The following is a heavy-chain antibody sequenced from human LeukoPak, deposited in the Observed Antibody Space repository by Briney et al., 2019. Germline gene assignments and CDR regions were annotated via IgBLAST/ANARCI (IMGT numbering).Heavy chain of an antibody. CDR3: ARDPYDTPFKDNGTTGGDY. V-gene: IGHV1-46*01. J-gene: IGHJ4*02. D-gene: IGHD3-9*01. CDR1: GYTFTSYY. Sequence: ASVKASCKASGYTFTSYYMHWVRQAPGQGLEWMGIINPSGGSTSYAQKFQGRVTMTRDTSTSTVYMELSSLRSEDTAVYYCARDPYDTPFKDNGTTGGDYWGQGTLVTVSS. CDR2: INPSGGST.